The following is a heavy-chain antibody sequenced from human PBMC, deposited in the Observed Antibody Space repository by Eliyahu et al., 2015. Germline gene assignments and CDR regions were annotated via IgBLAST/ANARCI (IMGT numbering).Heavy chain of an antibody. Sequence: EVQLLESGGGLVQPGGSLRLSCAASGFTFSSYXMSWVRQAPGKGLEXVSAXXGSGGSTYYXDSVKGRFTISRDNPKNTLYLQMNSLRAEDTAVYYCAKSPQTSSSLYYYYYYGMDVWGQGTTVTVSS. CDR1: GFTFSSYX. J-gene: IGHJ6*02. V-gene: IGHV3-23*01. D-gene: IGHD6-13*01. CDR3: AKSPQTSSSLYYYYYYGMDV. CDR2: XXGSGGST.